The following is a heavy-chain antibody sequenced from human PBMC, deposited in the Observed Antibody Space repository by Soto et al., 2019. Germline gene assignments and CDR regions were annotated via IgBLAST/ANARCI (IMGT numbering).Heavy chain of an antibody. CDR3: ARQIAVAGTRNYYFDY. CDR1: GGSISSSSYY. D-gene: IGHD6-19*01. J-gene: IGHJ4*02. V-gene: IGHV4-39*01. CDR2: IYYSGST. Sequence: QLQLQESGPGLVKPSETLSLTCTVSGGSISSSSYYWGWIRQPPGKGLEWIGSIYYSGSTYYNPSLKSRVTISVDTSKNQFCLKLSSVTAADTAVYYCARQIAVAGTRNYYFDYWGQGTLVTVSS.